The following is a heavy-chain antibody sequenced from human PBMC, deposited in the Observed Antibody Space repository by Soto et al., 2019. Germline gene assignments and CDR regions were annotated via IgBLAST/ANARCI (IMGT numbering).Heavy chain of an antibody. CDR1: GYTFTSYA. V-gene: IGHV1-3*01. Sequence: QVQLVQSGAEVKKPGASVKVSCKTSGYTFTSYAMHWVRQAPGQRLEWMGWINAGNGNTKYSQKFQGRVTINIDTSASTAYMELSSLRSEDTAIYYCARDLGGWPDYWGQGTLVTVSS. CDR2: INAGNGNT. D-gene: IGHD6-19*01. CDR3: ARDLGGWPDY. J-gene: IGHJ4*02.